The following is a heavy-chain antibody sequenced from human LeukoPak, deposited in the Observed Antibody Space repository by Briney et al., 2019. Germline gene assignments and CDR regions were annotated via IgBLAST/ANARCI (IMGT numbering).Heavy chain of an antibody. V-gene: IGHV3-48*01. CDR3: ARDPTGSDAFDI. J-gene: IGHJ3*02. Sequence: PGGSLRLSCAASGFSFSTYSMNWVRQAPGKGLEWVSYISSSSSTIYYADSVKGRFTISRDNAKNSLYLQMNSLRAEDTAVYYCARDPTGSDAFDIWGQGTMVTVSS. D-gene: IGHD1-14*01. CDR1: GFSFSTYS. CDR2: ISSSSSTI.